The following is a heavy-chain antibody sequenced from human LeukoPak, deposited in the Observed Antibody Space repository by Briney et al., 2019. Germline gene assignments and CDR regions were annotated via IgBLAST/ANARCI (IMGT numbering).Heavy chain of an antibody. Sequence: GGSLRLSCAASGFTFKRYHMSWVRQAPGKGLDWVSSIDGGGTNTYYADSVRGRFTISRDNSKNTLYLQMNSLRAEDTAVYYCAKDPVLTPYDFWSGYPRIYYYMDVWGKGTTVTVSS. J-gene: IGHJ6*03. V-gene: IGHV3-23*01. D-gene: IGHD3-3*01. CDR3: AKDPVLTPYDFWSGYPRIYYYMDV. CDR1: GFTFKRYH. CDR2: IDGGGTNT.